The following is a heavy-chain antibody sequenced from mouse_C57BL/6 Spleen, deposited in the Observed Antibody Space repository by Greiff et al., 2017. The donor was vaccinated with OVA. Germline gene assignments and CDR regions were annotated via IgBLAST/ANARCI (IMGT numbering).Heavy chain of an antibody. J-gene: IGHJ4*01. D-gene: IGHD2-1*01. CDR3: ARWGGNYGYYAMDY. Sequence: QVQLQQSGAELVKPGASVKISCKASGYTFTDYYINWVKQRPVQGLEWIGKIGPGSGSTYYNEKFKGKATLTADKSSSTAYMQLSSLTSEDSAVYFCARWGGNYGYYAMDYWGQGTSVTVSS. CDR1: GYTFTDYY. CDR2: IGPGSGST. V-gene: IGHV1-77*01.